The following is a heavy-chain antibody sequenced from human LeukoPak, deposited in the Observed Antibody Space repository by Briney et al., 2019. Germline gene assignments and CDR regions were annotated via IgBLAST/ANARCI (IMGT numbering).Heavy chain of an antibody. CDR3: ASDYYDSSGYYYAGGYFDY. CDR2: ISYDGSNK. J-gene: IGHJ4*02. V-gene: IGHV3-30-3*01. D-gene: IGHD3-22*01. CDR1: GFTFSSYA. Sequence: SGGSLRLSCAASGFTFSSYAMHWVRQAPGKGLEWVAVISYDGSNKYYADSVKGRFTISRDNSKNTLYLQMNSLRAEDTAVHYCASDYYDSSGYYYAGGYFDYWGQGTLVTVSS.